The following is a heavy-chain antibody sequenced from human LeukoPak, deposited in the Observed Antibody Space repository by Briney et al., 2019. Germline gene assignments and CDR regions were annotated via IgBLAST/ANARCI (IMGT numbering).Heavy chain of an antibody. J-gene: IGHJ3*02. CDR2: IYYSGST. Sequence: SETLSLTCTVSGGSISSYYWSWIRQPPGKGLEWIGYIYYSGSTNYNPFLKSRVTISVDTSKNQFSLKLSSVTAADTAVYYCARGMTAVVTGAFDIWGQGTMVTVSS. V-gene: IGHV4-59*01. CDR3: ARGMTAVVTGAFDI. D-gene: IGHD4-23*01. CDR1: GGSISSYY.